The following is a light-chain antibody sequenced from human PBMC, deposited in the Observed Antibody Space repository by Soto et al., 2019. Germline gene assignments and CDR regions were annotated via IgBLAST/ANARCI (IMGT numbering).Light chain of an antibody. CDR1: RYNIGSNT. J-gene: IGLJ2*01. CDR2: RDH. Sequence: QSVLTQPPSASGTPGPRVTISCSGSRYNIGSNTVNWYQQVPGTAPRLLIHRDHQRPSGVPDRFSGSKSGTSASLAISGLQSEDEADYYCAAWDDSLNGYVVFGGGTKLTVL. CDR3: AAWDDSLNGYVV. V-gene: IGLV1-44*01.